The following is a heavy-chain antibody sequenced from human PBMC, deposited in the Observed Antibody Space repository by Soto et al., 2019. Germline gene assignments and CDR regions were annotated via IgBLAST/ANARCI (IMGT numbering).Heavy chain of an antibody. D-gene: IGHD1-1*01. CDR2: INESGST. V-gene: IGHV4-34*01. J-gene: IGHJ4*02. CDR1: GQSFSGHS. Sequence: QVQLQQWGAGLVKPSETLSLSCAVYGQSFSGHSWAWIRQPPGTGLEWIGAINESGSTYYNPSLKSRVNSSADTSKNQFSLKLSSVSAADTAAYFCARGSGIVALPGELEDVKYDYWGQGTLVNVSS. CDR3: ARGSGIVALPGELEDVKYDY.